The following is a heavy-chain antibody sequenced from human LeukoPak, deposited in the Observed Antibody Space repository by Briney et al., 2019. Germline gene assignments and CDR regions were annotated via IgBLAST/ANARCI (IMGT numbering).Heavy chain of an antibody. CDR2: ISYDGSNK. Sequence: PGGSLRLSCAASGFTFSSYAMHWVRQAPGKGLEWVAVISYDGSNKYYADSVKGRFTISRDNSKNTLYLQMNSMGAEDTAVYYCAREFSGILDYWGRGTLVTVSS. J-gene: IGHJ4*02. CDR3: AREFSGILDY. V-gene: IGHV3-30*04. CDR1: GFTFSSYA.